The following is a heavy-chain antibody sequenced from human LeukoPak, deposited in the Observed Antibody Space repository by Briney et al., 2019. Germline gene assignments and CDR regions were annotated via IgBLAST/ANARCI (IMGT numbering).Heavy chain of an antibody. D-gene: IGHD2-2*01. CDR1: GFTFSSYS. J-gene: IGHJ4*02. CDR2: INSSSSYI. V-gene: IGHV3-21*01. Sequence: GGSLRLSCAASGFTFSSYSMNWVRQAPGKGLEWVSSINSSSSYIYYADSVKGRFTISRDNAKNSLYLQMNSLRAEDTAVYYCARDMGGAGCSSTSCYSDFDYWGQGTLVTVSS. CDR3: ARDMGGAGCSSTSCYSDFDY.